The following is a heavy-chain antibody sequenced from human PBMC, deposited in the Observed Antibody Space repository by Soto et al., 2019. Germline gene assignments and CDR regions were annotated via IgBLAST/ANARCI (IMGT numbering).Heavy chain of an antibody. V-gene: IGHV3-21*01. D-gene: IGHD5-18*01. Sequence: VQLVESGGGLVKPGGSLRLSCAASGFTFSTYSMNWVRQAPGKGLEWVSSISSSSGYIYYADSVKGRFTISRDDAKNAMTLLLNRLRAENTAEYDGAKVTSYSDRPGYGMDVWGQGTTVTVSS. J-gene: IGHJ6*02. CDR1: GFTFSTYS. CDR2: ISSSSGYI. CDR3: AKVTSYSDRPGYGMDV.